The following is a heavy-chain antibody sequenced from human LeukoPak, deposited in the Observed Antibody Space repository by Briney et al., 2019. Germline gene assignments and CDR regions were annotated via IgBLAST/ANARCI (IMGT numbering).Heavy chain of an antibody. D-gene: IGHD3-3*01. CDR2: IYYSGST. J-gene: IGHJ4*02. Sequence: SSETLSLTCTVSGGSISSYYWSWIRQPPGKGLEWIGYIYYSGSTNYNPSLKSRVTISVDTSKNQFSLKLSSVTAADTAVYYCARGRRLRFLEWLNRYFDYWGQGTLVTVSS. CDR1: GGSISSYY. V-gene: IGHV4-59*12. CDR3: ARGRRLRFLEWLNRYFDY.